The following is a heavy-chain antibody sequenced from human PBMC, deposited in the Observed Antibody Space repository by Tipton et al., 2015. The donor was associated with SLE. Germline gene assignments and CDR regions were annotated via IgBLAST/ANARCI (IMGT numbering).Heavy chain of an antibody. Sequence: TLSLTCTVAGDSMDNYYWTWIRQPPGKGLEWIGTIYYSGNTYNNPSLKSRLSISLDTSKNQFSLKLTSVTAADTAVYYCARYYYYNYYMDVWGKGTTVTVSS. CDR1: GDSMDNYY. CDR3: ARYYYYNYYMDV. J-gene: IGHJ6*03. V-gene: IGHV4-59*08. CDR2: IYYSGNT.